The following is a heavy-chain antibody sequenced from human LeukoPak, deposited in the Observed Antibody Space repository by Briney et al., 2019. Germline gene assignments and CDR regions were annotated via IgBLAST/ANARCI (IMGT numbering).Heavy chain of an antibody. CDR3: ARGDGLVDD. CDR2: ISSSRSYI. V-gene: IGHV3-21*01. J-gene: IGHJ4*02. CDR1: GFTFSIYS. Sequence: GGSLSLSCAASGFTFSIYSMNWVRQAPGKGLEWVSSISSSRSYIYYADSVKGRFTISRDNAKNSLHPQMDSLRAEDTAVYYCARGDGLVDDGGQGTLVTVPS. D-gene: IGHD3-16*01.